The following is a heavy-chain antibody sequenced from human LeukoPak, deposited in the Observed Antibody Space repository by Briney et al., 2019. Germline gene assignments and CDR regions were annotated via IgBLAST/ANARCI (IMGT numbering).Heavy chain of an antibody. CDR3: AREGYSSGLYVPHDY. Sequence: SSETLSLTCTVSGGSISVSSYYWGWIRQPPGKGLEWIGSIYYSGNTYYNPSLKSRVTISVDTSKNQFSLKLRSLTAADTAVYFCAREGYSSGLYVPHDYWGQGTLVTVSS. CDR1: GGSISVSSYY. D-gene: IGHD6-19*01. CDR2: IYYSGNT. J-gene: IGHJ4*02. V-gene: IGHV4-39*07.